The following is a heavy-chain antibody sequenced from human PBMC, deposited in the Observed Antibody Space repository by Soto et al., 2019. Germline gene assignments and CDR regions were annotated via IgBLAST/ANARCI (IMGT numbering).Heavy chain of an antibody. V-gene: IGHV1-69*13. J-gene: IGHJ4*02. D-gene: IGHD1-7*01. CDR2: IIPIFGTA. CDR1: GGTFSSYA. Sequence: SVKVSCKASGGTFSSYAISWVRQAPGQGLEWMGGIIPIFGTANYAQKFQGRVTITADESTSTAYMELSSLRSEDTAVYYCARGPYNWNYYFDYWGQGTLVTVSS. CDR3: ARGPYNWNYYFDY.